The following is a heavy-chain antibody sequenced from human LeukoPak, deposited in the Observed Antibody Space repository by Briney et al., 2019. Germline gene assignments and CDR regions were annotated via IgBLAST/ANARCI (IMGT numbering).Heavy chain of an antibody. Sequence: SETLCLTCAVYGGSFSGYYWSWIRQPPGKGLEWIGEINHSGSTNYNPSLKSRVTISVDTSKNQFSLKLSSVTAADTAVYYCARGKRWLQSIFDYWGQGTLVTVSS. CDR2: INHSGST. V-gene: IGHV4-34*01. D-gene: IGHD5-24*01. J-gene: IGHJ4*02. CDR1: GGSFSGYY. CDR3: ARGKRWLQSIFDY.